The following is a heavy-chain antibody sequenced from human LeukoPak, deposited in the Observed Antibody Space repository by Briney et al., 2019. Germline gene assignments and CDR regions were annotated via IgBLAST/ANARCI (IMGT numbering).Heavy chain of an antibody. CDR1: GGSISNYY. D-gene: IGHD6-13*01. V-gene: IGHV4-4*07. J-gene: IGHJ5*02. Sequence: SETLSLTCTVSGGSISNYYWSWIRQPAGKGLEWIGRIYTSGSTNYNPSLKSRVTMSVDTSKNQFSLKLSSVTAADTAVYYCARAYFSSWYMNWFDPWGQGTLVTVSS. CDR2: IYTSGST. CDR3: ARAYFSSWYMNWFDP.